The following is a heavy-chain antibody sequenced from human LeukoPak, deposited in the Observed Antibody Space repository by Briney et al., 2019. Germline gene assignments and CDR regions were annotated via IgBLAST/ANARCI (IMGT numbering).Heavy chain of an antibody. J-gene: IGHJ5*02. CDR2: IDPSDSYT. V-gene: IGHV5-10-1*01. Sequence: GESLKISCQGSGYTFTSYWISWVRQMPGKGLEWMGRIDPSDSYTNYSPSFQGHVTISADKSISTAYLQWSSLKASDTAMYYCARQKKDQNWFDPWGQGTLVTVSS. CDR1: GYTFTSYW. CDR3: ARQKKDQNWFDP.